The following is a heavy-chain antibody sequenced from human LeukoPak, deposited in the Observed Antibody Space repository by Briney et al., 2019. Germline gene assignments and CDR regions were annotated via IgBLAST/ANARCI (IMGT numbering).Heavy chain of an antibody. CDR2: SCFDESNK. CDR1: GFDFSRYG. V-gene: IGHV3-33*06. CDR3: AKEAQSSGRYLPEYYFDS. J-gene: IGHJ4*02. Sequence: GRSLRLSCEGSGFDFSRYGMHWVRQAPGKGLEGVAMSCFDESNKYYVDSVQGRFTISRDNSKNMMYLQMDSLRVEDTAVYYCAKEAQSSGRYLPEYYFDSWGQGTLVTVSS. D-gene: IGHD3-22*01.